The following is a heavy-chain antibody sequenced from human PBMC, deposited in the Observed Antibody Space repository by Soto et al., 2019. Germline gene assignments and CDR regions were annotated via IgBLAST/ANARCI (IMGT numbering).Heavy chain of an antibody. CDR1: GGSISSGGYY. J-gene: IGHJ4*02. Sequence: SETLSLTCTVSGGSISSGGYYWSWIRQHPGKGLEWIGYIYYSGSTYYNPSLKSRVTISVDTSKNQFSLKLSSVTAADTAVYYCAREVPHRDMIGAPSIDYWGQGTLVTVSS. V-gene: IGHV4-31*03. D-gene: IGHD3-22*01. CDR2: IYYSGST. CDR3: AREVPHRDMIGAPSIDY.